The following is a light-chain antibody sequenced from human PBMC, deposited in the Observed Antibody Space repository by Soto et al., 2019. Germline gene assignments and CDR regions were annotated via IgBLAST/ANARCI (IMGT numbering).Light chain of an antibody. CDR1: QSVNSRY. J-gene: IGKJ1*01. V-gene: IGKV3-20*01. CDR3: QQYGSTPRT. Sequence: TVLTQSPFTLSFLVGERAPLSCRASQSVNSRYLAWYQQKAGQAPRLLIYGASSRATGIPDRFSGSGSGTDFTLTISRLEPEDFAVYYCQQYGSTPRTFGQGTEVAIK. CDR2: GAS.